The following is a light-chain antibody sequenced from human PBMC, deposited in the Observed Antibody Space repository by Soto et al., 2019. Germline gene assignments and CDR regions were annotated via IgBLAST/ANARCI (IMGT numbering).Light chain of an antibody. Sequence: QSVLTQSPSASASLGASVKLTCTLSSGHSRYAIAWHQQQPEKGPRYLMKINSDGSHSKGDGIPDRFSGSSSGAERYLTISSLQSEDEADYYCQAWGSGVQVFGGGTKVTVL. CDR2: INSDGSH. CDR3: QAWGSGVQV. J-gene: IGLJ2*01. V-gene: IGLV4-69*01. CDR1: SGHSRYA.